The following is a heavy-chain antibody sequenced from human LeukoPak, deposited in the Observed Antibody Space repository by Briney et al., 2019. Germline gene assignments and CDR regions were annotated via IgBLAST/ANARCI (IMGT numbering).Heavy chain of an antibody. CDR2: ISGDGSVT. J-gene: IGHJ4*01. CDR3: ARYSSSSGGASYYLDY. CDR1: GSTLRNYW. Sequence: GGSLRLSCTASGSTLRNYWMHWVRQVPGKRLVWVSRISGDGSVTNYADSVQGRFTISRDNAKNILYLQINSLRSEDTAVYYCARYSSSSGGASYYLDYWGHGTLVTVSS. V-gene: IGHV3-74*01. D-gene: IGHD6-6*01.